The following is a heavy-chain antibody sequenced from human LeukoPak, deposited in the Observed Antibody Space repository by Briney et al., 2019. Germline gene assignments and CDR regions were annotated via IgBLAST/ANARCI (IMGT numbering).Heavy chain of an antibody. V-gene: IGHV3-30*03. CDR1: GFTFSSYG. Sequence: GGSLRLSCAASGFTFSSYGMHWVRQAPGKGLEWVAVISVDGSNEYYADSVKGRFTISRDNSKNTLYLQMNSLRAEDTAVYYCARGSLWLQLDYWGQGTLVTVSS. CDR2: ISVDGSNE. CDR3: ARGSLWLQLDY. J-gene: IGHJ4*02. D-gene: IGHD5-24*01.